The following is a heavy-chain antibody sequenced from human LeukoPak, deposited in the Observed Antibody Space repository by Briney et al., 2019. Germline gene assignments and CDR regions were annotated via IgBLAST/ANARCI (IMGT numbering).Heavy chain of an antibody. V-gene: IGHV1-69*04. Sequence: ASVKVSCKASGGTFSSYAISWVRQAPGQGLEWMGRIIPILGIANYAQKFQGRVTITADKSTSTAYMELSSLRSEDTAVYYCARGQRQVAHGFDYWGQGTLVTVSS. D-gene: IGHD2-15*01. CDR2: IIPILGIA. CDR3: ARGQRQVAHGFDY. CDR1: GGTFSSYA. J-gene: IGHJ4*02.